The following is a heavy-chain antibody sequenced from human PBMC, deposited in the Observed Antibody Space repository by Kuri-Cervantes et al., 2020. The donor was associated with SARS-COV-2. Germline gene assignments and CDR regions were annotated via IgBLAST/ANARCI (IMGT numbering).Heavy chain of an antibody. CDR3: ARGAGYDFGTGYQDWFFDL. CDR1: GGSISSSSYY. CDR2: IYYSGST. D-gene: IGHD3/OR15-3a*01. J-gene: IGHJ2*01. Sequence: SETLSLTCTVSGGSISSSSYYWGWIRQPPGKGLEWIGSIYYSGSTYYNPSLKSRVTISVDTSKNQFSLKLSSVTAADTAVYYCARGAGYDFGTGYQDWFFDLWGRGNLVTVSS. V-gene: IGHV4-39*01.